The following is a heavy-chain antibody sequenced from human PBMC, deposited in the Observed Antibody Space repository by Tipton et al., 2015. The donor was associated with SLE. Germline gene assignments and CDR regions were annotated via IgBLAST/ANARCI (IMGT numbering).Heavy chain of an antibody. V-gene: IGHV4-34*01. Sequence: TLSLTCAVYGGSFSGYYWSWIRQPPGKGLEWIGEINHSGSTNYNPSLKSRVTISVYTSKNQFPPKLSSVTAADTAVYYCARGRGYYYDSSGRSFDYWGQGTLVTVSS. CDR3: ARGRGYYYDSSGRSFDY. CDR1: GGSFSGYY. CDR2: INHSGST. D-gene: IGHD3-22*01. J-gene: IGHJ4*02.